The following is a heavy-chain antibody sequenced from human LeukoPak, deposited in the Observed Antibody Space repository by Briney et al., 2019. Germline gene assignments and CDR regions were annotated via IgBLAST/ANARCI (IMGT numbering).Heavy chain of an antibody. J-gene: IGHJ4*02. CDR2: TYYRSKWYN. CDR3: ARAPLHYVWGSYRDSYYFDY. Sequence: SQTLSLNCAISGDSVSSNSAAWNWIRQSPSRGLEWLGRTYYRSKWYNDYAVSVKSRITINPDTSKNQFSLQLNSVTPEDTAVYYCARAPLHYVWGSYRDSYYFDYWGQGTLVTVSS. V-gene: IGHV6-1*01. D-gene: IGHD3-16*02. CDR1: GDSVSSNSAA.